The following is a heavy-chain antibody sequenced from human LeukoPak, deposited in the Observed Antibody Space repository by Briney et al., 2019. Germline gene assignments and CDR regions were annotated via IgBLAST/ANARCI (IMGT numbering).Heavy chain of an antibody. CDR1: GGSISSYY. Sequence: SETLSLTCTVSGGSISSYYWSWIRQPPGKGLEWIGYIYYSGSTNYNPSLKSRVTISVDTSKNQFSLKLSSVTAADTAVYYCATDYSNHAYWYFDLWGRGTLSLSPQ. D-gene: IGHD4-11*01. J-gene: IGHJ2*01. V-gene: IGHV4-59*01. CDR2: IYYSGST. CDR3: ATDYSNHAYWYFDL.